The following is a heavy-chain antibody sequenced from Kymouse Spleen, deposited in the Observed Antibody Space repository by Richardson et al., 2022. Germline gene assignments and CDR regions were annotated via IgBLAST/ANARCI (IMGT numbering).Heavy chain of an antibody. Sequence: EVQLVESGGGLVKPGGSLRLSCAASGFTFSSYSMNWVRQAPGKGLEWVSSISSSSSYIYYADSVKGRFTISRDNAKNSLYLQMNSLRAEDTAVYYCAREAAAGNRVDAFDIWGQGTMVTVSS. V-gene: IGHV3-21*03. CDR2: ISSSSSYI. D-gene: IGHD6-13*01. J-gene: IGHJ3*02. CDR1: GFTFSSYS. CDR3: AREAAAGNRVDAFDI.